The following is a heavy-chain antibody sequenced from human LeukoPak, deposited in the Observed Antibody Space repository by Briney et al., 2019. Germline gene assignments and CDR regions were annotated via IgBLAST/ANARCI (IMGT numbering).Heavy chain of an antibody. V-gene: IGHV3-23*01. CDR2: ISGSGGST. Sequence: PGGSLRLSCAASGFTFSRYAMSWVRQAPGKGLEWVSAISGSGGSTYYADSVKGRFTISRDNSKNTLYLQMNSLRAEDTAVYYCAKDRYGSGSYYDYWGQGTLVTVSS. CDR3: AKDRYGSGSYYDY. CDR1: GFTFSRYA. D-gene: IGHD3-10*01. J-gene: IGHJ4*02.